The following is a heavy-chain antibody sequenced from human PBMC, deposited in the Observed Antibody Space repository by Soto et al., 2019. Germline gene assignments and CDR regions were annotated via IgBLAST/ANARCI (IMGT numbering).Heavy chain of an antibody. CDR1: GFTFSSYS. V-gene: IGHV3-21*01. J-gene: IGHJ5*02. Sequence: GGSLRLSCAASGFTFSSYSMNWVRQAPGKGLEWVSSISSSSSYIYYADSVKGRFTISRDNAKNSLYLQMNSLRAEDTAVYYCARGKYSGYEAYNWFDPWGQGTLVTVSS. CDR3: ARGKYSGYEAYNWFDP. CDR2: ISSSSSYI. D-gene: IGHD5-12*01.